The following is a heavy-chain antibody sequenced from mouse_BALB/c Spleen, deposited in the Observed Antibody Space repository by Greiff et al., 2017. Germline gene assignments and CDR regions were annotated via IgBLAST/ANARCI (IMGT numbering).Heavy chain of an antibody. V-gene: IGHV5-6-5*01. CDR2: ISSGGST. CDR1: GFTFSSYA. D-gene: IGHD2-10*02. Sequence: EVKVVESGGGLVKPGGSLKLSCAASGFTFSSYAMSWVRQTPEKRLEWVASISSGGSTYYPDSVKGRFTISRDNARNILYLQMSSLRSEDTAMYYCARRKYGNYAMDYWGQGTSVTVSS. CDR3: ARRKYGNYAMDY. J-gene: IGHJ4*01.